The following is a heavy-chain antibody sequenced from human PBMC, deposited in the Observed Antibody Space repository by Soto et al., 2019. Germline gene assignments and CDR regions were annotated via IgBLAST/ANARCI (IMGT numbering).Heavy chain of an antibody. CDR3: HARGPLPTAGNGEYYYYGMDV. J-gene: IGHJ6*02. D-gene: IGHD1-26*01. CDR2: ISWNGGST. Sequence: GGSLRLSCAASGFTFDDYGMNWVRQAPGKGLEWVSGISWNGGSTGYADSVKGRFTISRDNAKNSLYLQMNSLRAEDTAVYYCHARGPLPTAGNGEYYYYGMDVWGQGTTVTVSS. V-gene: IGHV3-20*04. CDR1: GFTFDDYG.